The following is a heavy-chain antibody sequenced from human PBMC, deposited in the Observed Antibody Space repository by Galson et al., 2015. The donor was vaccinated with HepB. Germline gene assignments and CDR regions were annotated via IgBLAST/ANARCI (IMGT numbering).Heavy chain of an antibody. CDR1: GFTFSTFS. D-gene: IGHD6-19*01. V-gene: IGHV3-7*03. Sequence: SLRLSCAASGFTFSTFSIHWVRQAPGKGLEWVSNIKEDGSGKYYVDSVKGRFTISRDNGKTSLYLQMNSLRAEDTAVYYCANVVRRSSWCYWGQGTLVTVSS. CDR2: IKEDGSGK. J-gene: IGHJ4*02. CDR3: ANVVRRSSWCY.